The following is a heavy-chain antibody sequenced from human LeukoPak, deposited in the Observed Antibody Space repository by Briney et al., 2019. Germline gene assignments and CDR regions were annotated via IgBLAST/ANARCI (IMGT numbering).Heavy chain of an antibody. CDR2: IYSGGST. V-gene: IGHV3-53*01. D-gene: IGHD6-13*01. CDR1: GFTVSSNY. J-gene: IGHJ3*01. Sequence: GGSLRLSCAASGFTVSSNYMSWVRQAPGKGLEWVSVIYSGGSTYYADSVKGRFTISRDNSKNTLYLQMNSLGAEDTAVYYCARDQYSSTWYRGAFDVWGQGTMVSVSS. CDR3: ARDQYSSTWYRGAFDV.